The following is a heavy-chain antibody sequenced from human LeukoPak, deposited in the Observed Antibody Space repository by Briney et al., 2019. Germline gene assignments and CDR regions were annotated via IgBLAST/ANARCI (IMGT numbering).Heavy chain of an antibody. V-gene: IGHV1-69*05. J-gene: IGHJ3*02. CDR1: GGTFSSYA. D-gene: IGHD6-13*01. Sequence: GASVKVSCKASGGTFSSYAISWVRQAPGQGLERMGGIIPIFGTANYAQKFQGRVTITTDESTSTAYMELSSLRSEDTAVYYCVRRGEGSSWFLGAFDIWGQGTMVTVSS. CDR2: IIPIFGTA. CDR3: VRRGEGSSWFLGAFDI.